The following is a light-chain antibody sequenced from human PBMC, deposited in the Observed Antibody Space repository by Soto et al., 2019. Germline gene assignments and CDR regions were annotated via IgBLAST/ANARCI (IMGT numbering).Light chain of an antibody. CDR1: SSNIGNHA. J-gene: IGLJ1*01. CDR3: AAWDDSLNGLV. V-gene: IGLV1-36*01. Sequence: QSVLTQPPSVSGAPRQRVTISCSGSSSNIGNHAVNWYQQLPGKAPKLLIYYDDLLPSWVSDRFSGSNSGTSAYLAISGLQSEDEADYYCAAWDDSLNGLVFGTGTKVTVL. CDR2: YDD.